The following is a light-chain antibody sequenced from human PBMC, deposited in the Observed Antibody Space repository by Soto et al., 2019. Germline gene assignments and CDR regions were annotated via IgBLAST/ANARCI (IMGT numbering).Light chain of an antibody. CDR1: QSVSID. V-gene: IGKV3-15*01. CDR3: QQYNNWPPWT. Sequence: EIVMTQSPATLSVSPGERATLYCRASQSVSIDLAWYQQKPGQAPRLLIYGASTRATGIPARFSGSGSGTEFSLTISSLQSEDFAVYYCQQYNNWPPWTFGQGTKVDI. J-gene: IGKJ1*01. CDR2: GAS.